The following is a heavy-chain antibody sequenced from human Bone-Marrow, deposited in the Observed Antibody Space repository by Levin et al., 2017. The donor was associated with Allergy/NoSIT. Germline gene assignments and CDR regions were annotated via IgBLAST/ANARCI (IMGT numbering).Heavy chain of an antibody. CDR1: GYSFTNYW. Sequence: ASVKVSCKGSGYSFTNYWIGWVRQMPGKGLEWMGIIYPGDSDTRYSPSFQGQVTMSADKSISTAYLQWSSLKASDTAIYYCARQYCSSTSCYYPFFDRWGQGSLVTVSS. CDR3: ARQYCSSTSCYYPFFDR. D-gene: IGHD2-2*01. V-gene: IGHV5-51*01. J-gene: IGHJ4*02. CDR2: IYPGDSDT.